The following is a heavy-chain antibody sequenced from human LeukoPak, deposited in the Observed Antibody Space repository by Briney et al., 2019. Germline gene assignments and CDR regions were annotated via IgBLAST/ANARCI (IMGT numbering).Heavy chain of an antibody. CDR1: GFTFSSYA. J-gene: IGHJ4*02. CDR2: VSGSGGST. Sequence: GGSLRLSCAASGFTFSSYAMSWVRQAPGEGLEWVSAVSGSGGSTYYADSVKGRFTISRDNSKNTLYLQMNSLRAEDTAVYYCAIIDSSGYYVGYWGQGTLVTVSS. V-gene: IGHV3-23*01. CDR3: AIIDSSGYYVGY. D-gene: IGHD3-22*01.